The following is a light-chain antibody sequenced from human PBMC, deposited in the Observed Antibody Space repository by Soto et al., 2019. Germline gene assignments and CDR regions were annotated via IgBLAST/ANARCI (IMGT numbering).Light chain of an antibody. CDR1: RSDVGGYAY. CDR2: DVS. V-gene: IGLV2-11*01. J-gene: IGLJ2*01. Sequence: QSALTQPRSVSGSPGQSVTISCTGTRSDVGGYAYISWYQQHPGKVPKLIIYDVSKRPSGVPDRFSGSKSGNTASLTISGLQAEDEADYYCSSYTSSSTFVVFGGGTKLTVL. CDR3: SSYTSSSTFVV.